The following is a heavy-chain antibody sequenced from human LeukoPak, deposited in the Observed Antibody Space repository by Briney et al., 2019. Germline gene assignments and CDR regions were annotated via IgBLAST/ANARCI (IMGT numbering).Heavy chain of an antibody. V-gene: IGHV7-4-1*02. J-gene: IGHJ4*01. CDR2: INTNTGNP. CDR3: ARDPGSSSWYYFDY. Sequence: ASVKVSCKASGYTFTSYAMNWVRQAPGQGLEWRGWINTNTGNPTYAQGFTGRFVFSLDTSVSTAYLQTSSLKAEDPAVYYCARDPGSSSWYYFDYWGQGTLVTVSS. CDR1: GYTFTSYA. D-gene: IGHD6-13*01.